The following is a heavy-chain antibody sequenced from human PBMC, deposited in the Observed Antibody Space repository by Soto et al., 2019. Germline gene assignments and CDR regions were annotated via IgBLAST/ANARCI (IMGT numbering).Heavy chain of an antibody. CDR2: INPSGGST. CDR3: ARAVGRVLRYFDWLSSPNWFYP. Sequence: ASVKVSCKASGYTFSSYDMPLVRKTPGQGLEWMGIINPSGGSTSYAQKFQGRVTMTRDTSTSTVYMELSSLRSEDTAVYYCARAVGRVLRYFDWLSSPNWFYPWGQGTLVTVSS. D-gene: IGHD3-9*01. J-gene: IGHJ5*02. CDR1: GYTFSSYD. V-gene: IGHV1-46*03.